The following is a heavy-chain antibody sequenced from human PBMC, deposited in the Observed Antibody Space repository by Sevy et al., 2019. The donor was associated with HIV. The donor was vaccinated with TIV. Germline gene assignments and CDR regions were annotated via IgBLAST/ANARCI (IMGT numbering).Heavy chain of an antibody. D-gene: IGHD4-17*01. J-gene: IGHJ6*02. CDR3: ARDNKHTVTNYYYYGMDV. CDR2: IYYSGST. V-gene: IGHV4-61*01. Sequence: SEILSLTCTVSGGSVSSGSYYWSWIRQPPGKGLEWIGYIYYSGSTNYNPSLMSRVTISVDTSKNQFSLKLSSVTAADTAVYYCARDNKHTVTNYYYYGMDVWGQGTTVTVSS. CDR1: GGSVSSGSYY.